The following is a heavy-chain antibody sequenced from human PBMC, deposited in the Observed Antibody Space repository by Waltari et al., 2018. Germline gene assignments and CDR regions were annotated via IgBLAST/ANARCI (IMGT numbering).Heavy chain of an antibody. CDR1: GYTFTGYY. V-gene: IGHV1-2*02. D-gene: IGHD2-2*01. CDR2: INPNSGGT. CDR3: ATGIVVVPAANRGYAFDI. J-gene: IGHJ3*02. Sequence: QVQLVQSGAEVKKPGASVKVSCKASGYTFTGYYMHWVRQAHGQGLEWMGGINPNSGGTIYAQTVQGRVTMTRDTSISTAYMELSRLRSDDTALYYCATGIVVVPAANRGYAFDIWGQGTMVTVSS.